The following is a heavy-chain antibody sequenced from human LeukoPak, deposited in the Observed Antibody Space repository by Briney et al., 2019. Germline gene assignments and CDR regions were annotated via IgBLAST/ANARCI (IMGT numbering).Heavy chain of an antibody. D-gene: IGHD6-19*01. CDR3: AKEPTPYSSGWYFPDDH. Sequence: HAGGSLRLSCAASGFTFSNYGMHWVRQDPGKGLEWVAVLAHDGSVAYYADWVKGRFTISRDNSRNTLYLQMNSLRAEDTAVYYCAKEPTPYSSGWYFPDDHWGQGALVTVPS. V-gene: IGHV3-30*18. J-gene: IGHJ5*02. CDR2: LAHDGSVA. CDR1: GFTFSNYG.